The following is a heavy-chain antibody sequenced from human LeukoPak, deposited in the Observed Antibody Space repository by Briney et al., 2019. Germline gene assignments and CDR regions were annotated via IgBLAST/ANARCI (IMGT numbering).Heavy chain of an antibody. V-gene: IGHV3-23*01. Sequence: GGSLRLSCAASGFTFSSYAMSWVRQAPGKGLERVSAISGSGGSTYCADSVKGRFAISRDNSKNTLYLQMNSLRAEDTAVYYCAKGSSNWRDYYYFDYWGQGTLVTVSS. CDR1: GFTFSSYA. D-gene: IGHD6-13*01. J-gene: IGHJ4*02. CDR2: ISGSGGST. CDR3: AKGSSNWRDYYYFDY.